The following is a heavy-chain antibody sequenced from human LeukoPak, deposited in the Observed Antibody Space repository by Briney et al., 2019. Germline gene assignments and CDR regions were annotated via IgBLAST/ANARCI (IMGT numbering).Heavy chain of an antibody. D-gene: IGHD6-13*01. V-gene: IGHV3-33*01. CDR1: GFTFSSYG. CDR3: ARQNEAAAHYYFDY. CDR2: IWYDGSNK. Sequence: AGGSLRLSCAASGFTFSSYGMHWVRQAPGKGLEWVAVIWYDGSNKYYADSVKGRFTISRDNSKNTLYLQMNSLRAEDTAVYYCARQNEAAAHYYFDYWGQGTLVTVSS. J-gene: IGHJ4*02.